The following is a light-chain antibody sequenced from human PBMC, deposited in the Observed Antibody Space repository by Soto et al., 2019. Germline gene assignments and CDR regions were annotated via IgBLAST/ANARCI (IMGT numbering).Light chain of an antibody. Sequence: EIVMTQYPATLSVSPGERATLSCRASQTVSSHLAWYQHKPGQAPRLLIYGASTRATGIPARFSGSGSGTEFTLTISNLQAEDVAVYYCHQYYTTPLTFGQGTKVEIK. CDR1: QTVSSH. CDR3: HQYYTTPLT. V-gene: IGKV3-15*01. CDR2: GAS. J-gene: IGKJ1*01.